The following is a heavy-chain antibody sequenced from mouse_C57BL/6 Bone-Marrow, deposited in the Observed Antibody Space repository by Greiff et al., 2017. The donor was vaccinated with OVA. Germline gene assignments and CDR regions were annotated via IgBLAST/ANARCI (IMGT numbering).Heavy chain of an antibody. J-gene: IGHJ4*01. Sequence: QVQLQQSGAELARPGASVKLSCKASGYTFTSYGISWVKQRTGQGLEWIGEIYPRSGNTYYNEKFKGKATLTADKSSRTAYMELRSLTSEDSAVYFCARGATVVNFYYYAMDYWGQGTSVTVSS. CDR1: GYTFTSYG. CDR3: ARGATVVNFYYYAMDY. D-gene: IGHD1-1*01. V-gene: IGHV1-81*01. CDR2: IYPRSGNT.